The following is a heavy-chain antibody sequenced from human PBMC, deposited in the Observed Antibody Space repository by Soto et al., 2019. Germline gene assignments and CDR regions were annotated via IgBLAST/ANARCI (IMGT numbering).Heavy chain of an antibody. CDR3: EREYYYDSSGYFAY. V-gene: IGHV3-21*01. CDR2: ISGSSSYI. CDR1: GFTFSSYN. J-gene: IGHJ4*02. D-gene: IGHD3-22*01. Sequence: GGSLRLSCAASGFTFSSYNMNWVRQAPGKGLEWVSSISGSSSYIYYEDSVKGRFTISRDNAKNSLYLQINSLRAEDTAVYYCEREYYYDSSGYFAYWGQGT.